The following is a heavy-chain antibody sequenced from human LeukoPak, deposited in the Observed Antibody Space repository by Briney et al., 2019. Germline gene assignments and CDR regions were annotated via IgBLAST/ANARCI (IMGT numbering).Heavy chain of an antibody. Sequence: SETLSLTCTVSGGSISSYFWSWIRQPPGKGLEWIGFVYFSGRTSYNPSLKSRVTISVDTSKNQFSLKLSSVTAADTAVYYCARVGSSAPPYYYYYMDVWGKGTTVTVSS. V-gene: IGHV4-59*01. CDR2: VYFSGRT. CDR3: ARVGSSAPPYYYYYMDV. CDR1: GGSISSYF. D-gene: IGHD6-6*01. J-gene: IGHJ6*03.